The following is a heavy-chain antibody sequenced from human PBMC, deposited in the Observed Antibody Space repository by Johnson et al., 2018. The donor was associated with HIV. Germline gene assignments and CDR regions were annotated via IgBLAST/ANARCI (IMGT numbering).Heavy chain of an antibody. D-gene: IGHD6-19*01. CDR1: GFTFSSYA. V-gene: IGHV3-30*04. CDR2: ISYDGSNK. J-gene: IGHJ3*02. CDR3: AKVFKVRVAGAFDI. Sequence: VQLVESGGGVVQPGRSLRLSCAASGFTFSSYAMHCVRQAPGKGLEWVAVISYDGSNKYYADSVKGRFTISRDNSKNTLYLQVNSLRADDTALYYCAKVFKVRVAGAFDIWGQGTMVTVSS.